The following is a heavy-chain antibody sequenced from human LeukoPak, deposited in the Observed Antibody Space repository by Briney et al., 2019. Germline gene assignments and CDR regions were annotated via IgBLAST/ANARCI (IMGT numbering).Heavy chain of an antibody. D-gene: IGHD6-13*01. CDR1: GFTFDDYA. J-gene: IGHJ4*02. CDR3: AKDIRAYSSSWYYFDY. Sequence: PGGSLRLSCAASGFTFDDYAMHWVRQAPGKGLEWVSGISWNSGSIGYADSVKGRFTISRDNAKNSLYLQMNSLRAEDTALYYCAKDIRAYSSSWYYFDYWGQGTLVTDSS. V-gene: IGHV3-9*01. CDR2: ISWNSGSI.